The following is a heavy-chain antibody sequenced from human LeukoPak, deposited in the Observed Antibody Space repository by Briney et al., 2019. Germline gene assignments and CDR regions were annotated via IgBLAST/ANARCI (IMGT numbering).Heavy chain of an antibody. D-gene: IGHD2-15*01. CDR1: GASVRSGDYY. V-gene: IGHV4-30-4*01. J-gene: IGHJ3*02. CDR3: ARDCSGGSCYGAFDI. CDR2: IYDSGST. Sequence: SQTLSLTCTVSGASVRSGDYYWSWIRQPPGKGLEWIGYIYDSGSTYYNPSLKSRITISVDTSENRFSLKLSSVTATDTAVYYCARDCSGGSCYGAFDIWGQGTMVTVSS.